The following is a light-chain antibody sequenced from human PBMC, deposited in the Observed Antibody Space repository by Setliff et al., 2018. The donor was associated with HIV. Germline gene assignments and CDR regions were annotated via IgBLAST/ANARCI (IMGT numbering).Light chain of an antibody. CDR2: GAS. CDR3: QQYGGSRT. J-gene: IGKJ1*01. V-gene: IGKV3-20*01. Sequence: EIVLTQSPDTLSLSPGERATLPCRASQSVMSSSLAWYQQKPGQAPRLLIYGASSRATGISDRFSGSGSGTDFTLTISRLEPEDFAVYYCQQYGGSRTFGQGTKVDIK. CDR1: QSVMSSS.